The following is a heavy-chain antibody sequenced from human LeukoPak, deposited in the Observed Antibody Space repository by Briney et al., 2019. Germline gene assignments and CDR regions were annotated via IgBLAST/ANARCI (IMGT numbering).Heavy chain of an antibody. D-gene: IGHD3-10*01. CDR3: ARDEGFGELPASYFDY. V-gene: IGHV4-39*07. J-gene: IGHJ4*02. Sequence: SQTLSLTCTVSGGSISSSSYYWGWIRQPPGKGLEWIGSIYYSGSTYYNPSIKSRVTISVDTSKNQFSLKLSSETAADTAVYYCARDEGFGELPASYFDYWGQGTLVTVSS. CDR1: GGSISSSSYY. CDR2: IYYSGST.